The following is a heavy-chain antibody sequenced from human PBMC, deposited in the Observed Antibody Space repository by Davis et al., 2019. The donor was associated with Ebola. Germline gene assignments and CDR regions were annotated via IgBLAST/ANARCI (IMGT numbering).Heavy chain of an antibody. D-gene: IGHD2/OR15-2a*01. CDR3: ARDVIVPRSLIYYRYNMDV. CDR2: MDPDSGKT. J-gene: IGHJ6*02. CDR1: GYIFISYG. Sequence: ASVKVSCKASGYIFISYGISWVRQAPGQGLEWMGWMDPDSGKTGYAQSFQGRVTMTRNTSTNTAYMELTSLRSEDTAVYYCARDVIVPRSLIYYRYNMDVWGQGTTVTVSS. V-gene: IGHV1-8*02.